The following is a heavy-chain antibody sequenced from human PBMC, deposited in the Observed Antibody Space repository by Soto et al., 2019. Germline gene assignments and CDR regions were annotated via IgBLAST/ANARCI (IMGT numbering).Heavy chain of an antibody. CDR1: GGPISSYY. Sequence: SETLSLTCTVSGGPISSYYWSWIRQPPGKGLEWIGYIYYSGSTNYNPSLKSRVTISVDTSKNQFSLKLSSMTAADTAVYYCARLSRGGIGGSRIWFDPWGQGALVTVSS. CDR2: IYYSGST. D-gene: IGHD3-10*01. J-gene: IGHJ5*02. V-gene: IGHV4-59*01. CDR3: ARLSRGGIGGSRIWFDP.